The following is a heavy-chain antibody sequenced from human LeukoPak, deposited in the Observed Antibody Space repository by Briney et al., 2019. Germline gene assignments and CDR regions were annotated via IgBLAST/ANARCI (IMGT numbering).Heavy chain of an antibody. CDR2: IYYSGST. CDR1: GGSISSGGYS. CDR3: ARDYRARGGRFDY. D-gene: IGHD3-10*01. J-gene: IGHJ4*02. Sequence: PSETLSLTCAVSGGSISSGGYSWSWIRQPPGKGLEWIGYIYYSGSTNYNPSLKSRVTISVDTSKNQFSLKLSSVTAADTAVYYCARDYRARGGRFDYWGQGTLVTVSS. V-gene: IGHV4-61*08.